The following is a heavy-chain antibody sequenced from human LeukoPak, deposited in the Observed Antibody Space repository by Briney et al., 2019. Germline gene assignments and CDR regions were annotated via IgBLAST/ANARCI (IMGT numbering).Heavy chain of an antibody. CDR3: ARGSWFGDLLYAQPAYYFDY. Sequence: GASVKVSCKASGGTFSSYAISWVRQAPGQGLEWMGWINPHSGGTNYAQNFQDRVTMTRDTSISTAYVDLSRLRSDDTAVYYCARGSWFGDLLYAQPAYYFDYWGQGTLVTVSS. CDR1: GGTFSSYA. CDR2: INPHSGGT. J-gene: IGHJ4*02. D-gene: IGHD3-10*01. V-gene: IGHV1-2*02.